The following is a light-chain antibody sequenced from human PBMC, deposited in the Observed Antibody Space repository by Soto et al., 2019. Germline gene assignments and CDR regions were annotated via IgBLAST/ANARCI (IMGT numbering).Light chain of an antibody. CDR2: AAS. Sequence: IQMRHSPSTLSASVGDRISITFRASQSVSSYLNWYQQKPGKAPRLLIYAASHLQTGVPSRFRGTGSATHFTLTISSLQPEDFATYYCQQSYRAVTFGQGTRLEIK. CDR3: QQSYRAVT. CDR1: QSVSSY. J-gene: IGKJ5*01. V-gene: IGKV1-39*01.